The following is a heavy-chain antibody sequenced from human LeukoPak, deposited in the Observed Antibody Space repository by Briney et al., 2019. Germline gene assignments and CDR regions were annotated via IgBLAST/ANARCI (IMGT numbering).Heavy chain of an antibody. V-gene: IGHV4-39*02. J-gene: IGHJ4*02. D-gene: IGHD4-17*01. Sequence: PSETLSLTCTVSGGSISSYYWGWIRQPPGKGLEWIGSIYYSGSTYYNPSLKSRVTISVDTSKNQFSLKLSSVTAADTAVYYCARDYGDYATYFDYWGQGTLVTVSS. CDR2: IYYSGST. CDR3: ARDYGDYATYFDY. CDR1: GGSISSYY.